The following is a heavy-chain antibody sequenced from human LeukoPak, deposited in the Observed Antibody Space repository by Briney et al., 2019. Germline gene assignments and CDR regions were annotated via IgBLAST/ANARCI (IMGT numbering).Heavy chain of an antibody. Sequence: ASVKVSCKASGYTFTSYDINWVRQAPGHGLEWMGWMNPNNGNTGYAQKFQGRVTITRNASISTAYMELSSLRSEDTAVYYCAREVYYDSSGYYNWGQGTLVTVSS. CDR3: AREVYYDSSGYYN. J-gene: IGHJ4*02. CDR2: MNPNNGNT. CDR1: GYTFTSYD. D-gene: IGHD3-22*01. V-gene: IGHV1-8*03.